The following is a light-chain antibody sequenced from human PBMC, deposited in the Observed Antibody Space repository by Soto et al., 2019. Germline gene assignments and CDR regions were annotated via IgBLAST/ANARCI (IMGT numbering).Light chain of an antibody. Sequence: DIQMTQSPSSLSASVGDRVTITCRASQGISNYLAWYQQKPXKVPKLLIYAASTLQSGVPSRFSGSGSGTDFTLTISSLQPEDVATYYCQKYNSAPPWTFGQGTKVEIK. CDR1: QGISNY. CDR3: QKYNSAPPWT. J-gene: IGKJ1*01. V-gene: IGKV1-27*01. CDR2: AAS.